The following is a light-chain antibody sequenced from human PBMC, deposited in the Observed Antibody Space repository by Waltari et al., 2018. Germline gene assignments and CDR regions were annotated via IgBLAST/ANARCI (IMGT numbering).Light chain of an antibody. Sequence: IVFTHSPGTLSLSQGETAPLSCRASQSVSRTLAWYQQKPGQAPKLLIYGASIRATCIPDRFTGSGSGTDFSLTISSLEPEDFAIYFCQHYVRLPATFGQGTKVEIK. J-gene: IGKJ1*01. V-gene: IGKV3-20*01. CDR2: GAS. CDR1: QSVSRT. CDR3: QHYVRLPAT.